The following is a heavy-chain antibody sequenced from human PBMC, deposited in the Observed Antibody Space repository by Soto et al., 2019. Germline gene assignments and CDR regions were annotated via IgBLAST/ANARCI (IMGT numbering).Heavy chain of an antibody. Sequence: GGSLRLSCAASGFTVSSNYMSWVRQAPGKGLEWVSVIYSGGSTYYADSVKGRFTISRDNSKNTLYLQMNSLRAEDTAVYYCARAPHYDFWSGYFGYWGQGTLVTVS. V-gene: IGHV3-53*01. D-gene: IGHD3-3*01. CDR3: ARAPHYDFWSGYFGY. CDR2: IYSGGST. CDR1: GFTVSSNY. J-gene: IGHJ4*02.